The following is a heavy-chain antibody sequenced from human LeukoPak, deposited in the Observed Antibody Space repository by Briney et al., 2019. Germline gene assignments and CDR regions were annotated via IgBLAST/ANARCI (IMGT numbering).Heavy chain of an antibody. CDR3: ARGESTGWDRQDFFDY. V-gene: IGHV3-48*03. CDR2: ISSSSSTI. CDR1: GFTFSSYE. J-gene: IGHJ4*02. Sequence: GGSLRPSCAASGFTFSSYEMNWVRQAPGKGLEWISYISSSSSTIYYANSVRGRFTISRDRAKNSLHLQMNSLRAEDTAVYYCARGESTGWDRQDFFDYWGQGTLVTVSS. D-gene: IGHD6-19*01.